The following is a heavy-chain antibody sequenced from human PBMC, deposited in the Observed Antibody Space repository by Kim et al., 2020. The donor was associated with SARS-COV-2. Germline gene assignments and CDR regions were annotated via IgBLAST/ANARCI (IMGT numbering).Heavy chain of an antibody. CDR3: ARAGIAAAGKYTTFDY. Sequence: SETLSLTCTVSGGSISSYYWSWIRQPPGKGLEWIGYIYYSGSTNYNPSLKSRVTISVDTSKNQFSLKLSSVTAADTAVYYCARAGIAAAGKYTTFDYWG. J-gene: IGHJ4*01. CDR1: GGSISSYY. D-gene: IGHD6-13*01. V-gene: IGHV4-59*13. CDR2: IYYSGST.